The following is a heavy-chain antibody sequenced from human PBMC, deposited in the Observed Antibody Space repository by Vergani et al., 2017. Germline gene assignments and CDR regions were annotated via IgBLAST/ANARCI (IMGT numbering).Heavy chain of an antibody. Sequence: EVQLLESGGGSAQPGESLRLSCVASGFTFTAHGLNWVRQAPGKGLEWVSGISGQNFRTHYADSVKGRFTISRDDSKTTLSLQMNSLTAEDTAIYYCAGPQGTSAYYYGGFDYWGQGILVTVSS. J-gene: IGHJ4*02. V-gene: IGHV3-23*01. D-gene: IGHD3-22*01. CDR2: ISGQNFRT. CDR1: GFTFTAHG. CDR3: AGPQGTSAYYYGGFDY.